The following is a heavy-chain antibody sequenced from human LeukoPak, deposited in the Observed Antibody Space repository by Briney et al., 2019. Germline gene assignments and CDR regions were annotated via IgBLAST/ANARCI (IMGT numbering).Heavy chain of an antibody. CDR1: GFTFSTYS. CDR2: ISSSSSAI. J-gene: IGHJ4*02. D-gene: IGHD2-8*02. Sequence: PGGSLRLSCVASGFTFSTYSMNWVRRAPGKGLEWVSYISSSSSAIYYTDSVGGRFTISRDNAKNSLYLQMNSLGDEDTAVYYCARGVDIAISGAHFDDRGQGTLVTVSS. CDR3: ARGVDIAISGAHFDD. V-gene: IGHV3-48*02.